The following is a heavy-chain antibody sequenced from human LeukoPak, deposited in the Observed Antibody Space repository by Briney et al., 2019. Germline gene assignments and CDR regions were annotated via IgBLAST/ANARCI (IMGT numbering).Heavy chain of an antibody. CDR3: ARVCDDSSGCLDY. CDR2: IYYSGST. D-gene: IGHD3-22*01. J-gene: IGHJ4*02. Sequence: PSETLSLTCTVSGGSISSYYWSWIRQPPGKGLEGIGYIYYSGSTNYNPSLKSRVTISVDTSKNQFSLKLSSVTAADTAVYYCARVCDDSSGCLDYWGQGTLVTVSS. V-gene: IGHV4-59*01. CDR1: GGSISSYY.